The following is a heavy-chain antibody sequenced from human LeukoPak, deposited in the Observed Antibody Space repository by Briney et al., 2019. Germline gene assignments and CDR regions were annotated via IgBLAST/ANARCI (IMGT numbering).Heavy chain of an antibody. Sequence: GRSLRLSCAASGFTFSSYAMSWVRGALGKGLGWVSGISTSVGSTAYADPVKGRFTISRDNPRNTLYMQMNSLRAEDTALYYCAIMHPYYDGSGYWVQWGQGTLVTVSS. CDR3: AIMHPYYDGSGYWVQ. CDR2: ISTSVGST. D-gene: IGHD3-22*01. J-gene: IGHJ4*02. V-gene: IGHV3-23*01. CDR1: GFTFSSYA.